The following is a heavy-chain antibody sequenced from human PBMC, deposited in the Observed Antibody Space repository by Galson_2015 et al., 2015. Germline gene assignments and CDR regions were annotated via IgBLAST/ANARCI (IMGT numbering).Heavy chain of an antibody. CDR1: GFTFSSYS. D-gene: IGHD6-19*01. CDR2: ISSSSSTI. J-gene: IGHJ5*02. Sequence: SLRLSCAASGFTFSSYSMNWVRQAPGKGLEWVSYISSSSSTIYYADSVKGRFTISRDNAKNSLYLQMNSLRAEDAAVYYCARADSSGWHHSGFDPWGQGTLVTVSS. CDR3: ARADSSGWHHSGFDP. V-gene: IGHV3-48*01.